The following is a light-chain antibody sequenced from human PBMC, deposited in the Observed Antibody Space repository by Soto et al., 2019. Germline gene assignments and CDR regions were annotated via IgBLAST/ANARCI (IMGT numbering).Light chain of an antibody. CDR3: QQYDKWPLT. Sequence: EIVMTQSPATLSVSPGERATLFCRASQSVSSKLAWYQQKVGQAPRLLIYGASTRATGIPARFSGSGSGTEFTLTISSLQSEDFEVYYCQQYDKWPLTFGGGAKVEIK. CDR2: GAS. V-gene: IGKV3-15*01. CDR1: QSVSSK. J-gene: IGKJ4*01.